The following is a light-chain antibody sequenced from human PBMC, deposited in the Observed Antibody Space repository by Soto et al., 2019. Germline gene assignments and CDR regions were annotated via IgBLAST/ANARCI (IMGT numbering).Light chain of an antibody. V-gene: IGLV1-40*01. J-gene: IGLJ2*01. CDR2: GNS. CDR1: SSNIGAGYD. Sequence: QYVLTQPPSVSGAPGQRVTISCTGSSSNIGAGYDVHWYQQLPGTAPKLLIYGNSNRPSGVPDRFSGSKPGTSASLASTGLQAEDEADYYCQSYDSSLSGVVFGGGTKVTVL. CDR3: QSYDSSLSGVV.